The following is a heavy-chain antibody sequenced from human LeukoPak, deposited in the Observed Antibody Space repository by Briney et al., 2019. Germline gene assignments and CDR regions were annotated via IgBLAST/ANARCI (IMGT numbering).Heavy chain of an antibody. CDR1: GGSISSSAYY. V-gene: IGHV4-39*01. Sequence: SETLSLTCSVSGGSISSSAYYWGWMRQPTGKGREWIGSIYYTGNTYYNASLKSRVTISIDTSKNQISLRLTSGTATDTAMYYCARQTGSGLFTLPGGQGTLVTVSS. J-gene: IGHJ4*02. D-gene: IGHD3/OR15-3a*01. CDR2: IYYTGNT. CDR3: ARQTGSGLFTLP.